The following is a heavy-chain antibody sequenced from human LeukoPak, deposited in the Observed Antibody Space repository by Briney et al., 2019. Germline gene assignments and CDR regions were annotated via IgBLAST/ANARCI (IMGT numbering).Heavy chain of an antibody. Sequence: GASVKVSCKASGYTFTSYGISWVRQAPGQGLEWMGWISAYNGNTNYAQKLQGRVTMTTDTSTSTAYMELRSLRSDDTAVYYCARDLEGVITMVRGVIYYYYYYMDVWGKGTTVTVSS. V-gene: IGHV1-18*01. CDR3: ARDLEGVITMVRGVIYYYYYYMDV. D-gene: IGHD3-10*01. J-gene: IGHJ6*03. CDR2: ISAYNGNT. CDR1: GYTFTSYG.